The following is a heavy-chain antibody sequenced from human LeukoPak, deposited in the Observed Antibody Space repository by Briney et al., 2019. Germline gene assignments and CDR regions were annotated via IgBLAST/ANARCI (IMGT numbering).Heavy chain of an antibody. J-gene: IGHJ4*02. V-gene: IGHV3-43D*03. CDR1: GFTFDDYA. CDR3: AREGQYYYDSSGYGSDY. CDR2: ISWDGGST. Sequence: GGSLRLSCAASGFTFDDYAMHWVRQAPGKGLEWVSLISWDGGSTYYADSVKGRFTISRDNSKNSLYLQMNSLRAEDTAVYYCAREGQYYYDSSGYGSDYWGQGTLVTVSS. D-gene: IGHD3-22*01.